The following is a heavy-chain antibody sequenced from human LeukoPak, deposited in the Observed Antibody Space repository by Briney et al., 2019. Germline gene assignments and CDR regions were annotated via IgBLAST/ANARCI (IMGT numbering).Heavy chain of an antibody. Sequence: PSETLSLTCAVYGGSFSGYYWSWIRHPPRKGLEWIGEINHRGSPNYNPSLKGRVTMSVATPKHQFSLKLGSVTAADTAVYYCARLPYCSGGSCYFDYWGQGTLVTVSS. CDR3: ARLPYCSGGSCYFDY. CDR1: GGSFSGYY. CDR2: INHRGSP. D-gene: IGHD2-15*01. J-gene: IGHJ4*02. V-gene: IGHV4-34*01.